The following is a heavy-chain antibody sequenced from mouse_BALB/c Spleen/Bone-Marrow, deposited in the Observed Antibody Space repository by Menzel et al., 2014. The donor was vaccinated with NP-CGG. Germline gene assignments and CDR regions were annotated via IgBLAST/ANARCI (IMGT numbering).Heavy chain of an antibody. D-gene: IGHD2-10*02. CDR3: ALLYGNYDY. CDR2: IDPANGNT. V-gene: IGHV14-3*02. J-gene: IGHJ2*01. CDR1: GFNIKDIY. Sequence: VQLQQSGAELVKPGASVKLSCTASGFNIKDIYMHWVKQRPEQGLEWIGRIDPANGNTKYDPKFQGKATITADTSSNTAYLQLSSLTSEDTAVYYCALLYGNYDYWGQGTTLTVSS.